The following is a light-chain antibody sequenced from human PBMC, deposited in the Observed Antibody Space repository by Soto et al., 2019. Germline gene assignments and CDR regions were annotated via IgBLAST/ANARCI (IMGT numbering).Light chain of an antibody. CDR2: AAS. Sequence: IQMTQSPASVSASVLERLTITCRVCQGICKYLAWYQQKPGKAPKLLTYAASSLQSGVPSRFSGSGSGTDFPLTISSLQPEDFATYYCQQSYSTPPLTFGGGTKVDIK. V-gene: IGKV1-39*01. CDR3: QQSYSTPPLT. CDR1: QGICKY. J-gene: IGKJ4*01.